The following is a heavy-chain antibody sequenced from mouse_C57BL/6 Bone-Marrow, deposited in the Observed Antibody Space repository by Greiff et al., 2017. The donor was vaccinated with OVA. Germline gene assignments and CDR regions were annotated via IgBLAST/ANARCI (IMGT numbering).Heavy chain of an antibody. D-gene: IGHD3-3*01. CDR1: GFSLTSYG. V-gene: IGHV2-2*01. CDR3: AREGLGGLAY. J-gene: IGHJ3*01. Sequence: QVQLQQSGPGLVQPSQSLSITCTVSGFSLTSYGVHWVRQSPGKGLEWLGVIWSGGSTDYNAAFISRLSISKDNSKSQVFFKMNSLQADDTAIYYCAREGLGGLAYWGQGTLVTVSA. CDR2: IWSGGST.